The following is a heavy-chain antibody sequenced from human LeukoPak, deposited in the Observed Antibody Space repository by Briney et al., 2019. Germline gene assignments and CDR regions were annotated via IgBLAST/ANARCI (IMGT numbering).Heavy chain of an antibody. Sequence: SQTLSLTCAISGDSVSSNRAAWNWIRLSPSRGLEWLGRTYYRSKWNDDYALFVRGRITVSPDTSKNQFSLHLSSVTPEDTAVYYCARDGLMGSPWFDPWGQGILVTVSS. CDR2: TYYRSKWND. J-gene: IGHJ5*02. V-gene: IGHV6-1*01. D-gene: IGHD1-26*01. CDR3: ARDGLMGSPWFDP. CDR1: GDSVSSNRAA.